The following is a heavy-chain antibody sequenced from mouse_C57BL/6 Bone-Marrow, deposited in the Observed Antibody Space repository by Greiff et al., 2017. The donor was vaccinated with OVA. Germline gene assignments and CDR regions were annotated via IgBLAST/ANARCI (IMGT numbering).Heavy chain of an antibody. Sequence: QVQLKESGPGLVQPSQSLSITCTVSGFSLTSYGVHWVRQSPGKGLEWLGVIWSGGSTDYNAAFISRLSISKDNSKSQVFFKMNSLQADDTAIYYCARKNCYAMDYWGQGTSVTVSS. CDR3: ARKNCYAMDY. CDR2: IWSGGST. J-gene: IGHJ4*01. CDR1: GFSLTSYG. D-gene: IGHD4-1*01. V-gene: IGHV2-2*01.